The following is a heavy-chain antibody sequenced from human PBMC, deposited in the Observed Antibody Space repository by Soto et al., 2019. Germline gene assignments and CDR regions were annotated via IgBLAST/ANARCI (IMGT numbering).Heavy chain of an antibody. J-gene: IGHJ4*02. CDR1: GYTFTSYG. V-gene: IGHV1-18*01. CDR2: ISAYNGNT. CDR3: ARDYGGDYIWGSYRSLFDY. Sequence: QVPLVQSGAEVKKPGASVKVSCKASGYTFTSYGISWVRQAPGQGLEWMGWISAYNGNTNYAQKLQGRVTMTTDTSTSTAYMELRSLRSDDTAVYYCARDYGGDYIWGSYRSLFDYWGQGTLVTVSS. D-gene: IGHD3-16*02.